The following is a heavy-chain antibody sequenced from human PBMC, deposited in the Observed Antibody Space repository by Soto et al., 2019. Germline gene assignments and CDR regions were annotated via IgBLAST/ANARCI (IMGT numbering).Heavy chain of an antibody. J-gene: IGHJ4*02. D-gene: IGHD3-22*01. V-gene: IGHV3-48*02. CDR3: ARGIGYYYVSSAYYYFDS. CDR2: IESGGSST. Sequence: EVQLVESGGGLVQPGGSLRLSCVASGFTFKDYSINWVRQAPGKGLEWVSFIESGGSSTDYVDSVRGRFTISRDDAKNSVDLQMNSLRDEDTAVFYCARGIGYYYVSSAYYYFDSWGQGTLVTVSS. CDR1: GFTFKDYS.